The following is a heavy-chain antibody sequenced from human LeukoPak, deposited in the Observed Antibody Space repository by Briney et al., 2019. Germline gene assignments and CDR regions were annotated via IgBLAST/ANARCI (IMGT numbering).Heavy chain of an antibody. J-gene: IGHJ4*02. D-gene: IGHD3-22*01. CDR3: ARGTSKLQYYYDSSGYYGVDY. CDR2: MNPNSGNT. Sequence: ASAKVSCKASGYTFTSYDINWVRQATGQGLEWMGWMNPNSGNTGYAQKFQGRVTMTRNTSISTAYMELSSLRSEDTAVYYCARGTSKLQYYYDSSGYYGVDYWGQGTLVTVSS. CDR1: GYTFTSYD. V-gene: IGHV1-8*01.